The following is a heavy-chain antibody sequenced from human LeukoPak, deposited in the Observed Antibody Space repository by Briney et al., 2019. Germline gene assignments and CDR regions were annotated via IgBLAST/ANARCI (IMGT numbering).Heavy chain of an antibody. CDR2: ISWNSGSI. V-gene: IGHV3-9*01. J-gene: IGHJ4*02. CDR1: GFTFDDYA. D-gene: IGHD3-22*01. CDR3: AKATSAYYYDSSGYPDY. Sequence: PEGSLRLSCAASGFTFDDYAMPWVRQAPGKGLEWVSGISWNSGSIGYADSVKGRFTISRDNAKNSLYLQMNSLRAEDTALYYCAKATSAYYYDSSGYPDYWGQGTWSPSPQ.